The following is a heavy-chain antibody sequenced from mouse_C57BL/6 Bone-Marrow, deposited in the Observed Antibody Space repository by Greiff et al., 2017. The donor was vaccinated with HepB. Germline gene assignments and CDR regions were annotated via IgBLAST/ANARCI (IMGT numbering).Heavy chain of an antibody. CDR1: GFTFSDYG. J-gene: IGHJ3*01. V-gene: IGHV5-17*01. CDR3: ARQGTGTWFAY. D-gene: IGHD4-1*01. Sequence: EVQRVESGGGLVKPGGSLKLSCAASGFTFSDYGMHWVRQAPEKGLEWVAYISSGSSTIYYADTVKGRFTISRDNAKNTLFLQMTSLRSEDTAMYYCARQGTGTWFAYWGQGTLVTVSA. CDR2: ISSGSSTI.